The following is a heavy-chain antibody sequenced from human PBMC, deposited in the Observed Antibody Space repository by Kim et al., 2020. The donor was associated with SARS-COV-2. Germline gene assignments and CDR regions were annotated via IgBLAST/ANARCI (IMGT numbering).Heavy chain of an antibody. J-gene: IGHJ4*02. CDR1: GFTFSDYY. Sequence: GGSLRLFCAASGFTFSDYYMSWIRQAPGKGLEWVSYISTSSSYTNYADSVKGRFTISRDNAKNSLYLQLNSLRAEDTAVYYCARRHSGYDYADYWGQGTLVTVSS. V-gene: IGHV3-11*06. D-gene: IGHD5-12*01. CDR3: ARRHSGYDYADY. CDR2: ISTSSSYT.